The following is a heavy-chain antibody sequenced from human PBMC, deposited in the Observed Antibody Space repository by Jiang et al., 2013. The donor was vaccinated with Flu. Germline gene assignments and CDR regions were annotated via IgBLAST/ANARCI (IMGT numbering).Heavy chain of an antibody. CDR1: RGTFDNYA. CDR2: IIPLFGRA. V-gene: IGHV1-69*01. CDR3: ARGTIVILSATPSPDAFDI. J-gene: IGHJ3*02. D-gene: IGHD4/OR15-4a*01. Sequence: SGAEVKKPGSSVKVSCKASRGTFDNYAISWVRQAPGLGLEWMGGIIPLFGRANYAQKFQGRVTITADESTSTVYMDLSSLRYEDTALYYCARGTIVILSATPSPDAFDIWGQGTRVTVSS.